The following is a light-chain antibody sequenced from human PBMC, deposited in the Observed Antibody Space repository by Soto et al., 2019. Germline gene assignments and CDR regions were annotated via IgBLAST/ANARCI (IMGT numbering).Light chain of an antibody. CDR2: EFI. V-gene: IGLV2-8*01. CDR3: SSYAGSNTVV. J-gene: IGLJ2*01. Sequence: SALTQPPSASGSPGQSVTISCTGSSSDVGGYNYVSWYQQHPGKAPKLMIYEFIKRPSGVPDRFSGSKSGNTASLTVSGLQAEDEADYYCSSYAGSNTVVFGGGTKLTVL. CDR1: SSDVGGYNY.